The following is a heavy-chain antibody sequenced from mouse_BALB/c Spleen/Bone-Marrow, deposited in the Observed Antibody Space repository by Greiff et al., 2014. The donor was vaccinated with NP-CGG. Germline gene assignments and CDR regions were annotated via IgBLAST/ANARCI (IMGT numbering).Heavy chain of an antibody. Sequence: VLLEESGGGLVKPGGSLKISCAASGFAFTSYDMSWVRQNPGKRLEWVGYFNHGGGNTYYSDTVKGRFTISRDKAKNTLYLQMSSLKSEDTAIYYCTRHGGYYPYYYAMDYWGQGTSVTVSS. CDR3: TRHGGYYPYYYAMDY. V-gene: IGHV5-12-1*01. CDR1: GFAFTSYD. CDR2: FNHGGGNT. D-gene: IGHD2-3*01. J-gene: IGHJ4*01.